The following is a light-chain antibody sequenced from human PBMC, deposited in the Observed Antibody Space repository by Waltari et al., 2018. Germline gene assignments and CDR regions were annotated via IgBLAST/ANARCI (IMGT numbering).Light chain of an antibody. CDR1: QSISRY. CDR2: AAS. Sequence: EIVLTQSPGTLSLSPGERATLSCRASQSISRYLAWDQQKPGQAPRLLIYAASSMATGIPDRFSGSGSGTDFSLTISRLEPEDFAVYYCQNHERLPAMFGQGTKVEIK. J-gene: IGKJ1*01. CDR3: QNHERLPAM. V-gene: IGKV3-20*01.